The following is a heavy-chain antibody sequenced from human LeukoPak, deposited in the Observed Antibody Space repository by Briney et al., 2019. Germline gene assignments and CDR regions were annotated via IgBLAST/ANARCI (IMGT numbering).Heavy chain of an antibody. CDR1: GGTFSSYA. CDR3: ARVPGGTQSSI. D-gene: IGHD6-13*01. Sequence: GAPVKVSCKASGGTFSSYAISWVRQAPGQGLEWMGGIISIFGTANYAQKFQGRVTITADESTSTAYMELSSLRSEDTAVYYCARVPGGTQSSIWGQGTMVTVSS. CDR2: IISIFGTA. J-gene: IGHJ3*02. V-gene: IGHV1-69*13.